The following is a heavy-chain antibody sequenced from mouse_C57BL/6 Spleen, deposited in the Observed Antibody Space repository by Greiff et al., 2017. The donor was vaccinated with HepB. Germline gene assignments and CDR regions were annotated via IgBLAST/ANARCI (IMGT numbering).Heavy chain of an antibody. D-gene: IGHD1-1*01. CDR2: IDPNSGGT. CDR1: GYTFTSYW. V-gene: IGHV1-72*01. Sequence: QVQLKQPGAELVKPGASVKLSCKASGYTFTSYWMHWVKQRPGRGLEWIGRIDPNSGGTKYNEKFKSKATLTVDKPSSTAYMQLSSLTSEDSAVYYCARRGYYGSSLYAMDYWGQGTSVTVSS. J-gene: IGHJ4*01. CDR3: ARRGYYGSSLYAMDY.